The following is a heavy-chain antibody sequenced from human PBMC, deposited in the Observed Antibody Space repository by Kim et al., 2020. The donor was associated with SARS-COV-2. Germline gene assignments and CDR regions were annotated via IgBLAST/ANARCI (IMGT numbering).Heavy chain of an antibody. CDR3: ARGGSINYDILTTYSY. CDR1: GFTFSSYW. J-gene: IGHJ4*02. CDR2: INSDASST. D-gene: IGHD3-9*01. Sequence: GGSLRLSCAASGFTFSSYWMHWVRQAPGKGLVWVSHINSDASSTSYADSVKGRFTISRDNAKNTLYLQMNSLRAEDTAVYYCARGGSINYDILTTYSYWGQGTLVTVSS. V-gene: IGHV3-74*01.